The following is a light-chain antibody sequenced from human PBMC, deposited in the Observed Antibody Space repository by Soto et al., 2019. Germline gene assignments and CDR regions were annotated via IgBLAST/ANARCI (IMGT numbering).Light chain of an antibody. Sequence: EIVMTQSPATLSVSPGERATLSCRASQSVSSNLAWYQQKPGQAPRLLIYGASTRATGFPARFSGSGSGTEFTLTISSLQSEDFAVYYCQQYNNWPPANTFGQGTKVEIK. V-gene: IGKV3-15*01. CDR2: GAS. CDR1: QSVSSN. J-gene: IGKJ2*01. CDR3: QQYNNWPPANT.